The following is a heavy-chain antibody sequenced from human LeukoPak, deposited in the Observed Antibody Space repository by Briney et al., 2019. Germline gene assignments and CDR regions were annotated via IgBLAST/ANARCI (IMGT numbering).Heavy chain of an antibody. V-gene: IGHV3-30*04. Sequence: GRSLSLSCAASGFTFSSYPIHWVRQAPGRGLEWVAVISYDGRNKYYADSVKGRFTISRDNSNNTLFLEMNGLRPEDTALYYCARGATWYSSRWYINYWGQGTLVTVSS. CDR3: ARGATWYSSRWYINY. CDR1: GFTFSSYP. D-gene: IGHD6-13*01. CDR2: ISYDGRNK. J-gene: IGHJ4*02.